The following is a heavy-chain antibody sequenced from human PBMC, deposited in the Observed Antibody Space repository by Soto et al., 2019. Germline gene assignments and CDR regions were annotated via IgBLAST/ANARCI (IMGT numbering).Heavy chain of an antibody. J-gene: IGHJ4*02. D-gene: IGHD3-10*01. CDR2: ISGGGDTT. Sequence: EVPLLESGGGLVQPGGSLRLSCAASGFTFNNYAMTWVRQAPGKGLEWVSAISGGGDTTSYADSVKGRFTVSRDGSKNTLYLKMSSLRAEDTALYYCAKGRGGSGSLTPRVDFWGQGTLVTVSS. CDR3: AKGRGGSGSLTPRVDF. V-gene: IGHV3-23*01. CDR1: GFTFNNYA.